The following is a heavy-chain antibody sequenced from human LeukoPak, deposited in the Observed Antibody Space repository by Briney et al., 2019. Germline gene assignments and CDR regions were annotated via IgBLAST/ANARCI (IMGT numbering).Heavy chain of an antibody. CDR3: ARDGAYDSSGYYYNGVYYYYYYMDV. Sequence: PSETLSLTCTVSGGSISSHYWSWIRQPPGKGQEWIGYIYYSGSTNYNPSLRSRVTISVDTSKNQFSLKLSSVTAADTAVYYCARDGAYDSSGYYYNGVYYYYYYMDVWGKGTTVTVSS. CDR1: GGSISSHY. CDR2: IYYSGST. D-gene: IGHD3-22*01. V-gene: IGHV4-59*11. J-gene: IGHJ6*03.